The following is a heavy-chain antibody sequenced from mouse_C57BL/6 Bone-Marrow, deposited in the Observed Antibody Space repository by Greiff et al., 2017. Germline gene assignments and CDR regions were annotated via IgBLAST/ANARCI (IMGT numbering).Heavy chain of an antibody. CDR2: IRNKANNHAT. CDR1: GFTFSDAW. CDR3: TRDYGSSSNWYFDV. J-gene: IGHJ1*03. V-gene: IGHV6-6*01. Sequence: EVKLQESGGGLVQPGGSMKLSCAASGFTFSDAWMDWVRQSPEKGLEWVAEIRNKANNHATYYAESVKGRFTISRDDSKSSVYLQMNSLRAEDTGIYYCTRDYGSSSNWYFDVWGTGTTVTVSS. D-gene: IGHD1-1*01.